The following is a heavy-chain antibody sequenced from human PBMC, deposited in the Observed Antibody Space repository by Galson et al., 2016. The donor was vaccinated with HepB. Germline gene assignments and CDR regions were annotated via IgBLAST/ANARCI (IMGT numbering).Heavy chain of an antibody. CDR3: TKDLFPLGDGANDAFAI. Sequence: SLRLSCAATGFSFSDYAMTWVRQAPGKGLEWVSAVSNRGDITYYADAVQGRFTISRDNSKNTLYLQMNSLRAEDTAIYYCTKDLFPLGDGANDAFAIWGQGTKVTVSP. V-gene: IGHV3-23*01. J-gene: IGHJ3*02. CDR2: VSNRGDIT. D-gene: IGHD2-21*01. CDR1: GFSFSDYA.